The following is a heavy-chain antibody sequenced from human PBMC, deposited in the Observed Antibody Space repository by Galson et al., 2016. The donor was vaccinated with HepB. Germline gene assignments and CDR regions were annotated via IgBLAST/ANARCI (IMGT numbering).Heavy chain of an antibody. Sequence: SLRLSCAASGFSVSGYAMNWVRRAPGKGLEWVSTFSTSTCPGDTCYADSVKGRFTIFRDNSKNTLFLHMNSLRGEDTAVNNCWKEQRQQTQTVEFGSPFSFDPRGLGTLVTDSS. D-gene: IGHD3-10*01. CDR3: WKEQRQQTQTVEFGSPFSFDP. CDR1: GFSVSGYA. CDR2: FSTSTCPGDT. J-gene: IGHJ5*02. V-gene: IGHV3-23*01.